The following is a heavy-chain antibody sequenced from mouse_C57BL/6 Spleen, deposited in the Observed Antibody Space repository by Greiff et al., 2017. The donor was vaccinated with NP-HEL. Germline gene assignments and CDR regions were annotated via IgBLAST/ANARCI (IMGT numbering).Heavy chain of an antibody. J-gene: IGHJ2*01. CDR2: ISSGGSYT. Sequence: EVKLMESGGDLVKPGGSLKLSCAASGFTFSSYGMSWVRQTPDKGLEWVATISSGGSYTYYPDNVKGRFTISRDNAKNTLYLQMSSLKSEATATYYYASDYYGSSYVGDFYYWGQGTTVTVSS. D-gene: IGHD1-1*01. V-gene: IGHV5-6*01. CDR3: ASDYYGSSYVGDFYY. CDR1: GFTFSSYG.